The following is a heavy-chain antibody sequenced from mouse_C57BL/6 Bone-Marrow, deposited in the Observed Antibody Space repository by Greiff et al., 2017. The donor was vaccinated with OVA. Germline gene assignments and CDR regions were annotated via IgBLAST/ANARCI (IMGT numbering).Heavy chain of an antibody. CDR3: ARDGTFYAMDY. J-gene: IGHJ4*01. D-gene: IGHD1-1*02. CDR2: ISYDGSN. CDR1: GYSITSGYY. Sequence: EVKLQESGPGLVKPSQSLSLTCSVTGYSITSGYYWNWIRQFPGNKLEWMGYISYDGSNNYNPSLKNRSSITRDTSKNQFFLKLNSVTTEDTATYYCARDGTFYAMDYWGQGTSVTVSS. V-gene: IGHV3-6*01.